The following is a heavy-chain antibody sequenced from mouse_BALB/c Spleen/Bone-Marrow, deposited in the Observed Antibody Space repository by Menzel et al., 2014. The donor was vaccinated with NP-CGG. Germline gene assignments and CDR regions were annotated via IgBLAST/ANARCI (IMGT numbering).Heavy chain of an antibody. Sequence: VQLQQSGPELIKPGASVEMSCKASGYTFATYVIHWVKQKPGQGLEWIGYINPYNDGTKYNEKFKGKATLTSDKSSSTAYMELSSLTSEDSAVYYCAKDYGSRNFDYWGQGTTLTVSS. CDR2: INPYNDGT. CDR3: AKDYGSRNFDY. V-gene: IGHV1-14*01. CDR1: GYTFATYV. D-gene: IGHD1-1*01. J-gene: IGHJ2*01.